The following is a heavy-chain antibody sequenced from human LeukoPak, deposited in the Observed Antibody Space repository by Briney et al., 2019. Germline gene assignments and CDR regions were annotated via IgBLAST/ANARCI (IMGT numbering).Heavy chain of an antibody. CDR3: ARDSPSNWGYRHDAFDI. CDR1: GGSISSYY. J-gene: IGHJ3*02. CDR2: IYNSGST. Sequence: SETLSLTCAVSGGSISSYYWSWIRQPPGKGLEWFGYIYNSGSTNYNPSLRSRVTISLDKSKNHFSLKLSSVPAADTAVYYCARDSPSNWGYRHDAFDIWGQGTMVTVSS. V-gene: IGHV4-59*12. D-gene: IGHD7-27*01.